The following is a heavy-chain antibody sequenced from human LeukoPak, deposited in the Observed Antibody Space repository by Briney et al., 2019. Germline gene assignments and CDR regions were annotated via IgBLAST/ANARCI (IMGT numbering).Heavy chain of an antibody. J-gene: IGHJ4*02. V-gene: IGHV3-13*01. CDR2: IGTAGDT. CDR3: ARGLVATTNYFDY. Sequence: GGSLRLSCAASGFTFSSYDMHWVRQAKGRGLEWVSGIGTAGDTYYPGSVKGRFTISRENARNSLYLQMNSLRAGDAAVYYCARGLVATTNYFDYWGQGTLVTVSS. D-gene: IGHD5-12*01. CDR1: GFTFSSYD.